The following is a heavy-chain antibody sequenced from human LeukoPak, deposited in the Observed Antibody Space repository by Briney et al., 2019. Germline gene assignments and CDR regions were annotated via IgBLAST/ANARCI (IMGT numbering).Heavy chain of an antibody. D-gene: IGHD3-22*01. Sequence: ASVKVSCKASGYTFTGYYMHWVRQAPGQGLEWMGWINPNSGGTNYAQKFQGRVTVTRDTSISTAYMELSRLRSDDAAVYYCARTYYDSSGYTHAFDIWGQGTMVTVSS. V-gene: IGHV1-2*02. CDR3: ARTYYDSSGYTHAFDI. CDR1: GYTFTGYY. J-gene: IGHJ3*02. CDR2: INPNSGGT.